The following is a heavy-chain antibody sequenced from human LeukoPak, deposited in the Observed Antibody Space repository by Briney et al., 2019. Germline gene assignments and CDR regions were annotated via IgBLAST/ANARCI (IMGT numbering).Heavy chain of an antibody. D-gene: IGHD2-15*01. CDR3: ARDYCSGGSCYFDY. Sequence: GGSLRLSCAASGFTVSSNYMSWVRQAPGKGLEWVSVIYSGGSTYYADSVKGRFTISRDNSKNTLYLQMNSLRAEDTAVYYCARDYCSGGSCYFDYWGQGTTVTVSS. CDR1: GFTVSSNY. J-gene: IGHJ4*03. CDR2: IYSGGST. V-gene: IGHV3-66*01.